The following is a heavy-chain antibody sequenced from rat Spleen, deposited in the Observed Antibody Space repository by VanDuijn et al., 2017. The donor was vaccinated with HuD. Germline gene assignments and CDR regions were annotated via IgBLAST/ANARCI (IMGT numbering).Heavy chain of an antibody. D-gene: IGHD1-12*01. CDR1: GFSLTNYH. J-gene: IGHJ2*01. V-gene: IGHV2-32*01. Sequence: QVQLKESGPGLVKPSETLSLTCTVSGFSLTNYHVGWVRQSPGKGLEWMGVIWTGGTTAYHSSFNSRLSVSRDISKSQVFLRMNSLQTEDTATYYCVRANRESYAHFDYWGQGVVVTVSS. CDR3: VRANRESYAHFDY. CDR2: IWTGGTT.